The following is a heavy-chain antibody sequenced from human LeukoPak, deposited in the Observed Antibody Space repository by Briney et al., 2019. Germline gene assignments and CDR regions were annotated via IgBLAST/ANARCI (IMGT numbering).Heavy chain of an antibody. V-gene: IGHV1-46*01. D-gene: IGHD3-10*01. CDR2: INPSGSST. Sequence: ASVKVSCTASGYTFTSYYMHWVRQAPGQGLELMGIINPSGSSTSYAQKFQGRVTMTRDTSTSTVYMELSSLSSEDTAVYYWAMGGGELLWFEGVGWSQNWFDPWGQGTLVTVSS. CDR3: AMGGGELLWFEGVGWSQNWFDP. CDR1: GYTFTSYY. J-gene: IGHJ5*02.